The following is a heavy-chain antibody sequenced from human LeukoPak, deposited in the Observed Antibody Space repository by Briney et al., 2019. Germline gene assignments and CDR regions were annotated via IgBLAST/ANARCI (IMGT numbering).Heavy chain of an antibody. CDR3: AREGNYGDYAASSDFDY. J-gene: IGHJ4*02. Sequence: SETLSLTCTVSGYSISSGYYWGWIRPPPGKGLEWIGSIYHSGSTYYNPSLKSRVTISVDTSKNQFSLKLSSVTAADTAVYYCAREGNYGDYAASSDFDYWGQGTLVTVSS. D-gene: IGHD4-17*01. V-gene: IGHV4-38-2*02. CDR2: IYHSGST. CDR1: GYSISSGYY.